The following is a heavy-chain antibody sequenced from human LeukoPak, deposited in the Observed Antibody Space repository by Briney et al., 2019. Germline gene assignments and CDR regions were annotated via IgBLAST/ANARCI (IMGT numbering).Heavy chain of an antibody. CDR1: GYNFPKSW. D-gene: IGHD2/OR15-2a*01. CDR2: VYPDDSRT. Sequence: GESLKISCKASGYNFPKSWIGWVRQMPGKGLEWMAIVYPDDSRTNYSPSFQGLVTISADKSIKTAYLQWNSLRATDTAMYYCARPDYFASHDWGQGTLVTVSS. V-gene: IGHV5-51*01. J-gene: IGHJ4*02. CDR3: ARPDYFASHD.